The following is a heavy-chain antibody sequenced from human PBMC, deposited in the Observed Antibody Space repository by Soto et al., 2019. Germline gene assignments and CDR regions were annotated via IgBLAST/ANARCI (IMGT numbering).Heavy chain of an antibody. J-gene: IGHJ4*02. CDR1: GGSISSGDYY. D-gene: IGHD3-3*01. Sequence: QVQLQESGPGLVKPSQTLSLTCTVSGGSISSGDYYWSWIRQPPGKGLEWIGYIYYSGSTYYNPSLKRRVTISVDTSKNQFSLKLSSVTAADTAVYYCARAFHFTIFGVVIEYYFDYWGQGTLVTVSS. CDR2: IYYSGST. V-gene: IGHV4-30-4*01. CDR3: ARAFHFTIFGVVIEYYFDY.